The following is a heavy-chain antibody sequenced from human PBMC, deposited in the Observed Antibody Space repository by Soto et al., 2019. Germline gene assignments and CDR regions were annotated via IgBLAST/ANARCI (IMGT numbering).Heavy chain of an antibody. CDR1: GFTFSSYS. D-gene: IGHD3-16*01. CDR2: ISSSSRYI. Sequence: GGSLRLSCASSGFTFSSYSMNWVRQAPGKGLEWVSSISSSSRYIYYADSVEGRFTISRDNAKNSVYLQMNSLRAEDTAVYYCARGPFGNFDYWGQGTLVTVSS. V-gene: IGHV3-21*01. J-gene: IGHJ4*02. CDR3: ARGPFGNFDY.